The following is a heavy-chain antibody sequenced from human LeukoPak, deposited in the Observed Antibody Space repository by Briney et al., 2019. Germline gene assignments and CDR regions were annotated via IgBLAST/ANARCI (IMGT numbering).Heavy chain of an antibody. CDR1: GFTFSSYA. Sequence: GGSLRLSCAASGFTFSSYAMSWVRQAPGKGLEWVSAISGSGGSTYYADSVKGRFTISRDNSKNTLYLQMNSLRAEDTAVYYCATAFGRDGELDYWGQGTLVTVSS. V-gene: IGHV3-23*01. D-gene: IGHD5-24*01. J-gene: IGHJ4*02. CDR2: ISGSGGST. CDR3: ATAFGRDGELDY.